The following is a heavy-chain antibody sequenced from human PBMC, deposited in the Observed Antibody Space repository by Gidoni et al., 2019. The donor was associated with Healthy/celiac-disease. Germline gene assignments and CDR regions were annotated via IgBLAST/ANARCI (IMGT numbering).Heavy chain of an antibody. V-gene: IGHV4-38-2*01. D-gene: IGHD3-16*01. J-gene: IGHJ5*02. CDR2: IYHSGST. Sequence: QVQLQESGPGLGKPSETLSLTGAGAGYSISSGYDWGWIRQPPGKGLEWIGIIYHSGSTYYNPSLKSRVTISVDTSKNQFSLKLSSVTAADTAVYYCARGGVGYGGNFRSFWWFDPWGQGTLVTVSS. CDR1: GYSISSGYD. CDR3: ARGGVGYGGNFRSFWWFDP.